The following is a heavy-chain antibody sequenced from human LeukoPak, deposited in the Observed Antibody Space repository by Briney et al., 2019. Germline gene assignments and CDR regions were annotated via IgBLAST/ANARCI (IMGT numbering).Heavy chain of an antibody. CDR1: GFTFSSYG. D-gene: IGHD3-22*01. J-gene: IGHJ6*02. CDR3: ARDAYDSSGYRDYYGMDV. Sequence: GRSLRLSCAASGFTFSSYGRHWVRQAPGKGLEWVAVIWYDGSNKYYADSVKGRFTISRDNSKNTLYLQMNSLRAEDTAVYYCARDAYDSSGYRDYYGMDVWGQGTTVTVSS. CDR2: IWYDGSNK. V-gene: IGHV3-33*01.